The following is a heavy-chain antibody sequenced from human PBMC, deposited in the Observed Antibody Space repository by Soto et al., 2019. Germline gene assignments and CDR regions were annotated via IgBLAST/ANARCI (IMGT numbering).Heavy chain of an antibody. D-gene: IGHD1-26*01. CDR1: GASISSYY. J-gene: IGHJ3*02. CDR2: IYYSGNT. CDR3: ARDRSYDRALGDPFDI. V-gene: IGHV4-59*01. Sequence: QVQLQESGPGLVKPSETLSLTCTVSGASISSYYWSWIRQPPGKGLEWIGYIYYSGNTNYNPSLKSRVTISLDTSKSQFSLRLSSVTAADTAVYYCARDRSYDRALGDPFDIWGQGTMVTVSS.